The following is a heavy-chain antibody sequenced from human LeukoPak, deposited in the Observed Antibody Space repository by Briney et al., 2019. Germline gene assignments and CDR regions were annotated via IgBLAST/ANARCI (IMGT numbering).Heavy chain of an antibody. D-gene: IGHD3-10*01. CDR3: ARAYPYYYGSGSYFDY. V-gene: IGHV3-11*04. Sequence: GGSLRLSCAASGCTFSDYYMSWIRQAPGKGLEWVSYISSSGSTIYYADSVKGRFTISRDNAKNSLYLQMNSLRAEDTAVYYCARAYPYYYGSGSYFDYWGQGTLVTVSS. CDR2: ISSSGSTI. J-gene: IGHJ4*02. CDR1: GCTFSDYY.